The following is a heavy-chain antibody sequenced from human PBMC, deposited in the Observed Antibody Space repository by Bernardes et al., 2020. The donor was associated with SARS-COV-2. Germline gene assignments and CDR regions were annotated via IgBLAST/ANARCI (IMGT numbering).Heavy chain of an antibody. Sequence: ASVKVSCKASGYTFTSYDINWVRQATGQGLEWMGWMNPNSGTRGYAQKFQGRVTMTRSTSISTAYMELSSLRSEDTAVYYCTRGRPASFDYWGQGTLVTVSS. CDR3: TRGRPASFDY. CDR1: GYTFTSYD. V-gene: IGHV1-8*01. J-gene: IGHJ4*02. CDR2: MNPNSGTR.